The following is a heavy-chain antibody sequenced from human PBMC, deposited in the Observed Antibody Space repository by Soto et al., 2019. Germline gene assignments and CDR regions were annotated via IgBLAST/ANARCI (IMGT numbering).Heavy chain of an antibody. Sequence: GGSLRLSCTGSGFTFGDYAMSWFRQAPGKGLEWISFIRSKVYGGTTEYAASVKGRFTISRDDSKSIAYLQMNSLKTEDTAVYYCTRVDIGYCSSVTCYHFDYWGQGTLVTVSS. CDR1: GFTFGDYA. CDR2: IRSKVYGGTT. D-gene: IGHD2-2*01. CDR3: TRVDIGYCSSVTCYHFDY. J-gene: IGHJ4*02. V-gene: IGHV3-49*03.